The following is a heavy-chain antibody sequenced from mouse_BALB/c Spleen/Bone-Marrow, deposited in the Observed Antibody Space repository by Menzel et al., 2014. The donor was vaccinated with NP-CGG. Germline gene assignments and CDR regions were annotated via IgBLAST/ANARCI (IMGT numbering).Heavy chain of an antibody. V-gene: IGHV1-87*01. CDR3: AKEGRGAY. J-gene: IGHJ3*01. Sequence: QVTLKVCGAELARPGASVKLSCKASGYTFTSYWMQWVKQRPGQGLEWIGAIYPGDGDTRYTQKFKGKATLTADKSSSTAYMQLSSLASEDSAVYYCAKEGRGAYWGQGTLVTVSA. D-gene: IGHD3-3*01. CDR1: GYTFTSYW. CDR2: IYPGDGDT.